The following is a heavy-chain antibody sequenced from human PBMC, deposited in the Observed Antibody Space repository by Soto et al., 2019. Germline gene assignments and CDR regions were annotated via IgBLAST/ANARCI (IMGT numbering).Heavy chain of an antibody. CDR1: GFTFSSYW. D-gene: IGHD1-26*01. J-gene: IGHJ6*02. CDR2: INSDGSST. V-gene: IGHV3-74*01. Sequence: GGSLRLSCAASGFTFSSYWMHWVRQAPGKGLVWVSRINSDGSSTSYADSVKGRFTISRDNAKNTLYLQMNSLRAEDTAVYYCARGFGELPGYYYYGMDVWGQGTTVTVS. CDR3: ARGFGELPGYYYYGMDV.